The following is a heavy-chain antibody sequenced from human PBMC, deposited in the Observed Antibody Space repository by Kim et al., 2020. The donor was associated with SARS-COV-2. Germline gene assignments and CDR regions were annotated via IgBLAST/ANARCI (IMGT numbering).Heavy chain of an antibody. J-gene: IGHJ4*02. V-gene: IGHV3-9*01. CDR3: AKDMASGAYLFDY. CDR1: GFTFDDYA. CDR2: ISWNSGSI. D-gene: IGHD3-10*01. Sequence: GGSLRLSCAASGFTFDDYAMHWVRQAPGKGLEWVSGISWNSGSIGYADSVKGRFTISRDNAKNSLYLQMNSLRAEDTALYYCAKDMASGAYLFDYWGQGTLVTVSS.